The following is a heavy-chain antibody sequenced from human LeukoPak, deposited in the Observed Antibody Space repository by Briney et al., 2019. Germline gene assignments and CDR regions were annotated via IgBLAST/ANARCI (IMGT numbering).Heavy chain of an antibody. D-gene: IGHD3-22*01. Sequence: PSETLSLTCTVSGFSISSYYWSWIRQPPGKGLEWIGYIYYSGSTSYNPSLKSRVTISVDTSKNQFSLKLSSVTAADTAVYYCARETDSSGYYGGYYFDYWGQGTLVTVSS. CDR3: ARETDSSGYYGGYYFDY. CDR2: IYYSGST. J-gene: IGHJ4*02. V-gene: IGHV4-59*08. CDR1: GFSISSYY.